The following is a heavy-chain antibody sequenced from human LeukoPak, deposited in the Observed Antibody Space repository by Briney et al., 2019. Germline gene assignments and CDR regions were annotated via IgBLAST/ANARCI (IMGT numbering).Heavy chain of an antibody. J-gene: IGHJ4*02. CDR1: GFTFSNAW. CDR2: IKSKTDGGTT. Sequence: GGSLRLSGAASGFTFSNAWMSWVRQAPGKGLEWVGRIKSKTDGGTTDYAATVKGRFTISRDDSKNTLYLQMNSLKTEDTAVYYCTTWLGSGWPFDYWGQGTLVTVSS. V-gene: IGHV3-15*01. CDR3: TTWLGSGWPFDY. D-gene: IGHD6-19*01.